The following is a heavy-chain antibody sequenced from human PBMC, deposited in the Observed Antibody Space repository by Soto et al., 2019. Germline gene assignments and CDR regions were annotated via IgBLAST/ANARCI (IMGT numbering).Heavy chain of an antibody. J-gene: IGHJ4*02. CDR3: GRDWVWCGAHPIDN. D-gene: IGHD3-10*01. CDR2: ISYDGSIE. V-gene: IGHV3-30*03. CDR1: GFTFSNYG. Sequence: QVQLVESGGGVVQPGRSLRLSCAASGFTFSNYGMHWVRQAPGKGLDWVAVISYDGSIEYYSESVKARFTMSRDNSETTVYLQMNSLRTEDTAVYFCGRDWVWCGAHPIDNWGQGTLVTVSS.